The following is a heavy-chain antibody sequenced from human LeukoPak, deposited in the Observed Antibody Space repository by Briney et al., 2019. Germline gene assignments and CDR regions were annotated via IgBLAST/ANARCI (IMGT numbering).Heavy chain of an antibody. CDR1: GGSFSGYY. D-gene: IGHD3-10*01. J-gene: IGHJ6*03. CDR2: INHSGST. V-gene: IGHV4-34*01. CDR3: ARQLGRYYGSGSYPRDYYMDV. Sequence: SETLSLTCAVYGGSFSGYYWSWIRQPPGKGLEWIGEINHSGSTNYNPSLKSRVTISVDTSKNQFSLKLSSVTAADTAVYYCARQLGRYYGSGSYPRDYYMDVWGKGTTVTVSS.